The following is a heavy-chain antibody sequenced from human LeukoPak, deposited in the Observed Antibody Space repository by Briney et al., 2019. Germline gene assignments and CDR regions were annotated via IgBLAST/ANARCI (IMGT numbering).Heavy chain of an antibody. CDR2: TYYRSKWYN. CDR1: GDSVSINNGA. CDR3: ARDLGNTGWYTFDY. J-gene: IGHJ4*02. V-gene: IGHV6-1*01. Sequence: SLTLSLTYGISGDSVSINNGAWNWIRQSPSRGLEWLGSTYYRSKWYNDYAGSLNGRITISQDTSKNQFSLHLNSVTPEDTAVYYCARDLGNTGWYTFDYWGQGILVTVSS. D-gene: IGHD6-19*01.